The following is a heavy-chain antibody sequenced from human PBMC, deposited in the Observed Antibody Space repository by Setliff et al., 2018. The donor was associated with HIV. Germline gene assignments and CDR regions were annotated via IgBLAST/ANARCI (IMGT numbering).Heavy chain of an antibody. J-gene: IGHJ4*02. D-gene: IGHD3-16*01. CDR1: EFTFSSYA. CDR2: IWYDGRSQ. V-gene: IGHV3-33*01. CDR3: ARDAKGGIDY. Sequence: GGSLRLSCAASEFTFSSYAMHWVRQGSGKGLEWVAAIWYDGRSQYYTDSVKGRFTISRDNSKNTLYLQMNSLRVEDTATYYCARDAKGGIDYWGQGTLVTVS.